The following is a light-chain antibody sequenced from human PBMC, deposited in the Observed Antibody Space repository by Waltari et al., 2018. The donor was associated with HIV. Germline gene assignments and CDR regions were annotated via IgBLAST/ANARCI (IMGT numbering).Light chain of an antibody. J-gene: IGLJ1*01. CDR2: DVD. Sequence: QSALTQPRSVSGSPGQSVTISCTGTSRDVGGYDYVSWYQQHPGKAPILVIYDVDKRPSGGPDRVSGSKSGNTASLTISGLQAEDEVDYYCCSYAGSYTYVFGTGTKVTVL. CDR1: SRDVGGYDY. CDR3: CSYAGSYTYV. V-gene: IGLV2-11*01.